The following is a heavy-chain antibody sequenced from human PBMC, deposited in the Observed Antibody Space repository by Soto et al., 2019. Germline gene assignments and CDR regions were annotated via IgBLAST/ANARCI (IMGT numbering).Heavy chain of an antibody. V-gene: IGHV4-39*01. CDR3: ARSRIVLMVYAIAFDY. D-gene: IGHD2-8*01. Sequence: SETLSLTCTVSGGSISSSSYYWGWIRQPPGKGLEWIGSIYYSGSTYYNPSLKSRVTISVDTSKNQFSLKLSSVTAADTAVYYCARSRIVLMVYAIAFDYWGQGTLVTVSS. CDR2: IYYSGST. J-gene: IGHJ4*02. CDR1: GGSISSSSYY.